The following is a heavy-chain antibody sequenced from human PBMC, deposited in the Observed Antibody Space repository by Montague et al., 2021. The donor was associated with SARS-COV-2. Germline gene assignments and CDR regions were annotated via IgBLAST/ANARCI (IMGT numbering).Heavy chain of an antibody. Sequence: TLSLTCTVSGGSISSGSYYWSWIRQPAGKGLEWIGRIYTSGSTNYNPSLKSRVTISVDTSKNQFSLKLSSVTAADTAVYYCARAKGSRDYYDSSGYYRERGYFHYYYYGIDVGGQGTTVTVSS. V-gene: IGHV4-61*02. D-gene: IGHD3-22*01. CDR2: IYTSGST. J-gene: IGHJ6*02. CDR3: ARAKGSRDYYDSSGYYRERGYFHYYYYGIDV. CDR1: GGSISSGSYY.